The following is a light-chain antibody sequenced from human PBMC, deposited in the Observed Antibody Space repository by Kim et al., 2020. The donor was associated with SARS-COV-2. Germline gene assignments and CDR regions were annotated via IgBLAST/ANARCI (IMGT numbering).Light chain of an antibody. CDR1: SSDVGGYNF. J-gene: IGLJ2*01. CDR3: SSYADNNNVI. Sequence: QSALTQPPSASGSLGQSVTIPCTGTSSDVGGYNFVSWYQQHPGKAPKLMIFEVNQRPAGVPDRFSGSKSGNTASLTVSGLQAEDEAEYYCSSYADNNNVIFGGGTQLTVL. V-gene: IGLV2-8*01. CDR2: EVN.